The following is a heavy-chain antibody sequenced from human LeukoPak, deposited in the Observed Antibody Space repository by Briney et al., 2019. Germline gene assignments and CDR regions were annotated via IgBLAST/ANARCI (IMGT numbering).Heavy chain of an antibody. CDR2: ISAYNGNT. Sequence: GASVKVSCKASGYTFTSYGISRVRQAPGQGLEWMGWISAYNGNTNYAQKLQGRVTMTTDTSTSTAYMELRSLRSDDTAVYYCARGDPYCSGGSCDFDYWGQGTLVTVSS. CDR3: ARGDPYCSGGSCDFDY. J-gene: IGHJ4*02. CDR1: GYTFTSYG. V-gene: IGHV1-18*01. D-gene: IGHD2-15*01.